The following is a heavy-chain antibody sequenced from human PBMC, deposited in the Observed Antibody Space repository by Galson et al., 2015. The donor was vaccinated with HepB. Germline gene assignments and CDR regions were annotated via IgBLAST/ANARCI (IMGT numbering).Heavy chain of an antibody. CDR3: ARSGTSGGFLGL. V-gene: IGHV1-18*01. D-gene: IGHD5-12*01. CDR2: ISTFSGNT. CDR1: GYTFTSFG. Sequence: SVKVSCKASGYTFTSFGISWVRQAPGQGLEWMGWISTFSGNTNYVQKFQGRVTMTTDTSTSTAYLELRNLRSDDTAVYYCARSGTSGGFLGLWGQGTLVTVSS. J-gene: IGHJ4*02.